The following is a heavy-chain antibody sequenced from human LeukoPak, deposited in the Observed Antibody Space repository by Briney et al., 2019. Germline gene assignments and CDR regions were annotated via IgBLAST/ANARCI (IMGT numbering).Heavy chain of an antibody. CDR3: AREDYDYVWGSYRPLDY. J-gene: IGHJ4*02. CDR2: IWYDGSNK. V-gene: IGHV3-33*01. D-gene: IGHD3-16*02. CDR1: GFTFSSYG. Sequence: GRSLRLSCAASGFTFSSYGMHWVRQAPGKGLEWVAVIWYDGSNKYYADSVKGRFTFSRDNSKNTLYLQMNSLRAEDTAVHYCAREDYDYVWGSYRPLDYWGQGTLVTVSS.